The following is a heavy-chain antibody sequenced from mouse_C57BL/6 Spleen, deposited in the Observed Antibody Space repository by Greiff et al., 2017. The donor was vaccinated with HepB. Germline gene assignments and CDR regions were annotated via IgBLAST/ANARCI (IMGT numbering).Heavy chain of an antibody. CDR3: ARSNSFITTVGVFDY. Sequence: QVQLKQPGAELVKPGASVKLSCKASGYTFTSYWMHWVKQRPGRGLEWIGRIDPNSGSTNYNEKFKSKATLTVDKSSSTAYMQLSSLTSEDSAVYYCARSNSFITTVGVFDYWGQGTTLTVSS. CDR2: IDPNSGST. D-gene: IGHD1-1*01. J-gene: IGHJ2*01. V-gene: IGHV1-62-3*01. CDR1: GYTFTSYW.